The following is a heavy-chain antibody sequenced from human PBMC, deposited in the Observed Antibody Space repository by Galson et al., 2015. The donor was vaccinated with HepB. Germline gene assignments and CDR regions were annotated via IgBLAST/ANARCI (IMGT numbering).Heavy chain of an antibody. CDR3: AKGYGLFDS. D-gene: IGHD5-18*01. V-gene: IGHV3-23*01. Sequence: SLRLSCAASGFTFSRHTMSWVRQTPGQGLQWISYVSTNGTTIHYADSVKGRSTVSRDNSNNMLYLQMNSLRAEDAGLYFCAKGYGLFDSWGQGILVTVSS. CDR2: VSTNGTTI. CDR1: GFTFSRHT. J-gene: IGHJ5*01.